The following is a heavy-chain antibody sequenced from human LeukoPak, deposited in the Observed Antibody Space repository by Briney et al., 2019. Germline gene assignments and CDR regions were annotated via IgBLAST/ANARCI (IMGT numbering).Heavy chain of an antibody. J-gene: IGHJ4*02. D-gene: IGHD3-3*01. CDR3: ARGRITIFGVVTPHFDY. V-gene: IGHV4-59*01. CDR2: IDKSGGT. CDR1: RGSISSYY. Sequence: SETLSLTCTVSRGSISSYYWSWIRQPPGKGLEWIGYIDKSGGTNSNPSLKSRVTMSVDTSKNQFSLRLTSVTAADTALYYCARGRITIFGVVTPHFDYWGQGTLVTVSS.